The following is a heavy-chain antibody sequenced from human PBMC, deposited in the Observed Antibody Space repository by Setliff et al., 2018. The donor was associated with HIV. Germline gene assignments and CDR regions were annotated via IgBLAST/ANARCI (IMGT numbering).Heavy chain of an antibody. CDR1: GGSISSGGYY. J-gene: IGHJ6*02. V-gene: IGHV4-31*03. CDR2: IYYNGRT. Sequence: ASETLSLTCTVSGGSISSGGYYWNWIRQYPVKGLEWIGHIYYNGRTLFNPALGTRLNMSVDTSENQFSLHLNSVTAADTAVYYCVRERRRSPLSYGLDVWGQGATVTV. CDR3: VRERRRSPLSYGLDV.